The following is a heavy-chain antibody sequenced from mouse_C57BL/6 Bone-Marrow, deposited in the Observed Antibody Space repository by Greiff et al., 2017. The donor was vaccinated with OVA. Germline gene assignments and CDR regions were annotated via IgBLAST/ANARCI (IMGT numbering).Heavy chain of an antibody. CDR2: IDPENGDT. Sequence: EVQRVESGAELVRPGASVKLSCTASGFNIKDDYMHWVKQRPEQGLEWIGWIDPENGDTEYASKFQGKATITADTSSNTAYLQLSSLTSEDTAVYYCTIDGYYVDYWGQGTTLTVSS. CDR1: GFNIKDDY. J-gene: IGHJ2*01. CDR3: TIDGYYVDY. D-gene: IGHD2-3*01. V-gene: IGHV14-4*01.